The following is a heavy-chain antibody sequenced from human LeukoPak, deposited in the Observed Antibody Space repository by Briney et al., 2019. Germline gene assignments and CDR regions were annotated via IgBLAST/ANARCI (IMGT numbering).Heavy chain of an antibody. Sequence: GGSLRLSCAASRFTFSTYWMSWVRQAPGKGLEWVANIKQDGSEKYYVDPVKGRFTISRDNAKNSLYLQMNSLRAEDTAVYYCARDRDWLDAFDIWGQGTMVTVSS. CDR3: ARDRDWLDAFDI. V-gene: IGHV3-7*01. D-gene: IGHD3/OR15-3a*01. CDR1: RFTFSTYW. J-gene: IGHJ3*02. CDR2: IKQDGSEK.